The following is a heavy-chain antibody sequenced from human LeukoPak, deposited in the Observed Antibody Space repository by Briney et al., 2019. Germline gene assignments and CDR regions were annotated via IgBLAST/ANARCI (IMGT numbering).Heavy chain of an antibody. Sequence: GGSLRLSCAASGLTITNNYWHRVRQPPGKGPEWISILYSYGDANYSDSVKGRFTFSRDISRNTLYLQMNGRRAEDTAVYYCTYGDYPLSCWGQGTLVSVSS. J-gene: IGHJ4*02. V-gene: IGHV3-66*01. CDR3: TYGDYPLSC. CDR2: LYSYGDA. D-gene: IGHD4-17*01. CDR1: GLTITNNY.